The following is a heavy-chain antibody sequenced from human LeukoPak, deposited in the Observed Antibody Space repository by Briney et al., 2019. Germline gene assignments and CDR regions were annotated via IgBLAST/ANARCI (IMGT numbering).Heavy chain of an antibody. CDR2: IKQDGSGK. D-gene: IGHD5-12*01. J-gene: IGHJ4*02. CDR3: ATLGAYDRFDS. Sequence: GGSLRLSCAASGFTFSNYWMSWVRQAPGKGLEWVANIKQDGSGKFYVDSLKGRFTISRDNARNSLYLQMNSLRAEDTAVYYCATLGAYDRFDSWGQGTLVTVSS. CDR1: GFTFSNYW. V-gene: IGHV3-7*05.